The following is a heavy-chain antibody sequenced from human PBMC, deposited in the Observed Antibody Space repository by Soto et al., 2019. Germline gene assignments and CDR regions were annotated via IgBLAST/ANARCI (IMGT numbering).Heavy chain of an antibody. J-gene: IGHJ6*02. Sequence: QVQLVQSGAEVKKPGSSVKVSCKAPGGTLSSYAINWVRQAPGQGLEWMGGIIPIFGSANYAPKFQGRVTISADESTSTAYMEVSSLRSEDTAAYYCAGAREIPYYHGMDVWGQGTTVTVSS. V-gene: IGHV1-69*01. CDR2: IIPIFGSA. D-gene: IGHD2-2*02. CDR1: GGTLSSYA. CDR3: AGAREIPYYHGMDV.